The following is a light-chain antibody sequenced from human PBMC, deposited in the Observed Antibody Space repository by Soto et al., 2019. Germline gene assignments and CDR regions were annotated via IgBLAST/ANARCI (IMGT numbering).Light chain of an antibody. V-gene: IGKV3-11*01. Sequence: EIVLTQSPATLSFPQGEKATLSSRASQIVSTYLAGYQQKLGQAPRLLIYDASNRATGIPARFSGSGSGTDFTLTISSLEPEDFAVYYCQQRSNWPLTFGGGTKVEIK. CDR3: QQRSNWPLT. CDR1: QIVSTY. CDR2: DAS. J-gene: IGKJ4*01.